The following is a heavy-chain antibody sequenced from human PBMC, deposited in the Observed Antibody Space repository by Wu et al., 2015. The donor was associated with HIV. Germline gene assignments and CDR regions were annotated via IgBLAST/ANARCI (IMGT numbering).Heavy chain of an antibody. CDR3: ARDATPITTEFDY. CDR1: GYTFTDYY. V-gene: IGHV1-2*02. J-gene: IGHJ4*02. Sequence: QVQLVQSGAEVKKPGASVKVSCQASGYTFTDYYIHWLRQAPGQGLEWMGWINPSGDATIYAEAFEGRVTVTTDTSMKTVYMELESLTSGDTAMYFCARDATPITTEFDYWGQGTLITVSS. CDR2: INPSGDAT. D-gene: IGHD4-11*01.